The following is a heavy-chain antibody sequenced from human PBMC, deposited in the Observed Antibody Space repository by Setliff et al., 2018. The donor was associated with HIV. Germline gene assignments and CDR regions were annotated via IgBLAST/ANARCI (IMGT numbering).Heavy chain of an antibody. Sequence: SETLSLTCAVSRGSISTTNWWSWVRQSPGKGLEWIGEIHHSGSTNYNPSLKSRVTMSVDKSKNQFSLKLSSVTAADTAVYYCARSQPDTIFGVVIFDYWGQGKMVTVSS. CDR3: ARSQPDTIFGVVIFDY. V-gene: IGHV4-4*02. D-gene: IGHD3-3*01. CDR2: IHHSGST. J-gene: IGHJ4*02. CDR1: RGSISTTNW.